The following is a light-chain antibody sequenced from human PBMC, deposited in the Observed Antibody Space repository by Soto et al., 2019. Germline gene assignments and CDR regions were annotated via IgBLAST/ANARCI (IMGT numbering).Light chain of an antibody. V-gene: IGKV3-15*01. CDR2: GSS. CDR3: QQYNNWLALT. J-gene: IGKJ4*01. Sequence: EIVMTQSPATLSVSPGEIATLYFSASQSVSIKLAWYQQKPGQAPRLLIYGSSTRATGVPSRFSGSGSGTEFALTISSLQSEDFAVYYCQQYNNWLALTFGGGTKVDIK. CDR1: QSVSIK.